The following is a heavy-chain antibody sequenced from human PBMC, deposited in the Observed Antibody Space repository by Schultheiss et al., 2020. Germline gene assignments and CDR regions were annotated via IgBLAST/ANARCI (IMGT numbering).Heavy chain of an antibody. D-gene: IGHD2-15*01. CDR3: AKGVVAATRGDAFDI. CDR1: GFTFNNYA. V-gene: IGHV3-23*01. CDR2: ISGSGGST. Sequence: GGSLRLSCAASGFTFNNYAMSWVRQAPGKGLEWVSTISGSGGSTYYADSVKGRFTISRDNSKNTLYLQMNSLRAEDTAVYYCAKGVVAATRGDAFDIWGQGTMVTVSS. J-gene: IGHJ3*02.